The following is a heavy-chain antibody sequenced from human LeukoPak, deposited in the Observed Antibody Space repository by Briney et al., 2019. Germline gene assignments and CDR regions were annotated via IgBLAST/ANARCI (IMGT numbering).Heavy chain of an antibody. CDR1: GGSISSGGYS. D-gene: IGHD6-13*01. CDR2: VSTRGST. J-gene: IGHJ5*02. Sequence: SETLSLTCSVSGGSISSGGYSWSWIRQPAGKGLEWIGRVSTRGSTSYNPSLKSRVTISLDTSKNQFSLKLSSATAADTAVYFCAREDGYGSSWYGRFDPWGQGTLVTVSS. V-gene: IGHV4-61*02. CDR3: AREDGYGSSWYGRFDP.